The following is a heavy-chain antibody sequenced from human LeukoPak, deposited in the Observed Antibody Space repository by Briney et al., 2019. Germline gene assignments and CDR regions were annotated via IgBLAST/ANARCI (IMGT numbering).Heavy chain of an antibody. CDR2: VYGGDTT. J-gene: IGHJ4*02. Sequence: GGSLRLSCAASGFTLSSNYMSWVRQAPGKGLEWVSVVYGGDTTYYADSVKGRFTVSRENSKKTLYLQMNSLRDEDTAVYYCATSSGWSNYYFDYWGQGTLVTVSS. D-gene: IGHD6-19*01. CDR3: ATSSGWSNYYFDY. V-gene: IGHV3-66*01. CDR1: GFTLSSNY.